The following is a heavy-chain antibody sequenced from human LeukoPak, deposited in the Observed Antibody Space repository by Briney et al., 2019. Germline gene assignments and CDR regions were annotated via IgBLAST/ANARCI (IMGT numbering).Heavy chain of an antibody. CDR3: ARMDYYDSSGYGYWFDP. J-gene: IGHJ5*02. CDR1: GYTFTGYY. Sequence: ASVKVSCKASGYTFTGYYMDWVRQAPGQGLEWMGWINPNSGGTNYAQKFQGRVTMTRDTSISTAYMELSRLRSDDTAVYYCARMDYYDSSGYGYWFDPWGQGTLVTVSS. D-gene: IGHD3-22*01. V-gene: IGHV1-2*02. CDR2: INPNSGGT.